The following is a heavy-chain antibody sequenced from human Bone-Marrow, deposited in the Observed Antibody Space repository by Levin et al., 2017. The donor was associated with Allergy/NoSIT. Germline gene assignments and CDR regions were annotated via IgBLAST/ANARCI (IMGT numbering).Heavy chain of an antibody. CDR1: GFTFSDYY. CDR2: ISSSGSTI. V-gene: IGHV3-11*01. D-gene: IGHD1-26*01. Sequence: LSLTCAASGFTFSDYYMSWIRQAPGKGLEWVSYISSSGSTIYYADSVKGRFTISRDNAKNSLYLQMNSLRAEDTAVYYCAREAGATTQYYYYGMDVWGQGTTVTVS. CDR3: AREAGATTQYYYYGMDV. J-gene: IGHJ6*02.